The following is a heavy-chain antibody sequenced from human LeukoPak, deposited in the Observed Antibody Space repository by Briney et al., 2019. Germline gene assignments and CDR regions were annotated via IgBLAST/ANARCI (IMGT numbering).Heavy chain of an antibody. CDR1: GFTFSSYW. D-gene: IGHD2/OR15-2a*01. CDR2: IKQAGTEK. J-gene: IGHJ4*02. CDR3: ARGQYFSTTYYFDY. Sequence: QSGGSLRLSCAASGFTFSSYWMTWVRQAPGKGVEWVANIKQAGTEKYDVDSVKGRFTISRDNAKNSLFLQMNSLRAEDTAVYFCARGQYFSTTYYFDYWGQGTLVTVSS. V-gene: IGHV3-7*03.